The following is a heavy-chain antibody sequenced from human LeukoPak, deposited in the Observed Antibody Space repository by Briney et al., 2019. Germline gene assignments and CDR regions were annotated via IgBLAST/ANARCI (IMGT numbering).Heavy chain of an antibody. CDR2: INPSGGGT. V-gene: IGHV1-46*03. J-gene: IGHJ4*02. CDR3: ARGGYCGGDCYSADKLYYFDY. Sequence: ASVKVSCKASGYTFTSYYMHWVRQAPGQGLEWMGIINPSGGGTSYAQKFQGRVTMTRDTSTSTVYMELSSLRSEDTAVYYCARGGYCGGDCYSADKLYYFDYWGQGTLVTVSS. D-gene: IGHD2-21*01. CDR1: GYTFTSYY.